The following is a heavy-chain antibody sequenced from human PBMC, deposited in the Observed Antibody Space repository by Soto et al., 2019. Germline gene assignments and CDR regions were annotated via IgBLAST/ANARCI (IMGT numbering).Heavy chain of an antibody. CDR1: GGTFSSYA. CDR3: ARDLSSGWSKHFDY. V-gene: IGHV1-69*13. D-gene: IGHD6-19*01. Sequence: ASVKVSCKASGGTFSSYAISWVRQAPGQGLEWMRGIIPIFGTANYAQKFQDRVTITADVSTSTAYIELSSLRSEDTAVYYCARDLSSGWSKHFDYWGQGTLVTVSS. J-gene: IGHJ4*02. CDR2: IIPIFGTA.